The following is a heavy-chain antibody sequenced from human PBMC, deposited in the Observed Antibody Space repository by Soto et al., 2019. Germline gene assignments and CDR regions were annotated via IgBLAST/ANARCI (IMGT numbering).Heavy chain of an antibody. Sequence: SETLSLTCTVSGGSISSSIYYWGWIRQPPGKGLEWIGSIYYSGSTYYNPSLKSRVTISVDTSKNQFSLKLSSVTAADTAVYYCARQEGYYYDSSGYGNWFDPWGQGTLVTVSS. CDR2: IYYSGST. CDR3: ARQEGYYYDSSGYGNWFDP. J-gene: IGHJ5*02. V-gene: IGHV4-39*01. CDR1: GGSISSSIYY. D-gene: IGHD3-22*01.